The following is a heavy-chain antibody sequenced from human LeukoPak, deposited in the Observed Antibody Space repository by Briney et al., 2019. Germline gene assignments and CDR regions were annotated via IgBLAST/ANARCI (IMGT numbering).Heavy chain of an antibody. CDR3: AKRLAGASGWYSLDY. Sequence: PGRSLRLSCAASGFTLSSYGMHWVRQAPGKGLEWVAVISYDANKKYYVDSVKGRLTISRDDSNNTLYLQMNSLRAEDTAVYYCAKRLAGASGWYSLDYWGQGTLVTVSS. D-gene: IGHD6-19*01. CDR1: GFTLSSYG. V-gene: IGHV3-30*18. CDR2: ISYDANKK. J-gene: IGHJ4*02.